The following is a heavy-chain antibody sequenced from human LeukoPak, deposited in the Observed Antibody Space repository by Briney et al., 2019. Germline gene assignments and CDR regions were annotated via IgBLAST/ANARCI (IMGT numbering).Heavy chain of an antibody. D-gene: IGHD1-26*01. CDR2: INPSGGST. Sequence: ASVKVSCKASGYTFTSYYMHWVRQAPGQGLEWMGIINPSGGSTSYAQKLQGRVTMTRDMSTSTVYMELSSLRSEDTAVYYCARDSGGNYFDYWGQGTLVTVSS. CDR1: GYTFTSYY. J-gene: IGHJ4*02. V-gene: IGHV1-46*01. CDR3: ARDSGGNYFDY.